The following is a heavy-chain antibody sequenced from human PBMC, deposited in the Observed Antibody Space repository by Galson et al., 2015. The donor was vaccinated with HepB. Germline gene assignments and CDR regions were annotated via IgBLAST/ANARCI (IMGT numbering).Heavy chain of an antibody. CDR3: AKDYFGDSSYGMDV. J-gene: IGHJ6*02. CDR1: GFTFSSYG. Sequence: SLRLSCAASGFTFSSYGMHWVRQAPGKGLEWVAFIRYDGSNKYYADSVKGRFTISRDNSKNTLYLQMNSLRAEDTAVYYCAKDYFGDSSYGMDVWGQGTTVTVSS. CDR2: IRYDGSNK. V-gene: IGHV3-30*02. D-gene: IGHD3-10*01.